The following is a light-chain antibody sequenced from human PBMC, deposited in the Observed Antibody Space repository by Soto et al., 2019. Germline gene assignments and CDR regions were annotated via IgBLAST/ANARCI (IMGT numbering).Light chain of an antibody. CDR1: QSVSSY. CDR2: DAS. V-gene: IGKV3-11*01. CDR3: QQRSNWPLCT. J-gene: IGKJ1*01. Sequence: EIVLTQSPATLSLSPGERATLSCRASQSVSSYLAWYQQKPGQAPRLLIYDASNRATGIPARFSGSGSGTDFTLTISSREPEDFAVYYCQQRSNWPLCTFGQGTKVEIK.